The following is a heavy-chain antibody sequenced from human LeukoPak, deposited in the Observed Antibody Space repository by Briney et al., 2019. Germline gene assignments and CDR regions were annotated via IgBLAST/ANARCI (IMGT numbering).Heavy chain of an antibody. D-gene: IGHD6-13*01. J-gene: IGHJ6*03. CDR2: INPNSGCT. CDR3: ARVMVSSWDTDYYYYYMDV. Sequence: ASVKVSCKASGYTFTGYYMHWVRQAPGQGLEWMGWINPNSGCTNYAQKFQGRVTMTRDTSISTAYMELSRLRSEDTAVYYCARVMVSSWDTDYYYYYMDVWGKGATVTISS. V-gene: IGHV1-2*02. CDR1: GYTFTGYY.